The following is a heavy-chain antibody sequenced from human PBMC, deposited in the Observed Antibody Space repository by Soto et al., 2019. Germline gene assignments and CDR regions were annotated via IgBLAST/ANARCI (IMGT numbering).Heavy chain of an antibody. CDR3: AKDADSGWPYYYYYGMDV. J-gene: IGHJ6*02. D-gene: IGHD6-19*01. Sequence: GGSLRLSCAASGFTFSSYGMHWVRQAPGKGLEWVAVISYDGSNKCYADSVKGRFTISRDNSKNTLYLQMNSLRAEDTAVYYCAKDADSGWPYYYYYGMDVWGQGTTVTVSS. CDR2: ISYDGSNK. V-gene: IGHV3-30*18. CDR1: GFTFSSYG.